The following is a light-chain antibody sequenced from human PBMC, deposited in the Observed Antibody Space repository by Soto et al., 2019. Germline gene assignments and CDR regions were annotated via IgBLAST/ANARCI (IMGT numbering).Light chain of an antibody. J-gene: IGKJ4*01. CDR1: QSVSTK. CDR2: GAS. CDR3: QQSSSWPLT. Sequence: EIVMTQSPATLSVSPGERATLSCRATQSVSTKLAWYQQKPGQAPRLLIYGASTGATGIPARLSGSGSGTEFTLVISSLQSEDFAVYYCQQSSSWPLTFGGGTKVAIK. V-gene: IGKV3-15*01.